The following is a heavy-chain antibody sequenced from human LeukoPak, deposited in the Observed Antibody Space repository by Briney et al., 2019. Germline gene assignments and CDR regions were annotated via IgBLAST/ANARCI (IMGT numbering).Heavy chain of an antibody. J-gene: IGHJ2*01. Sequence: GGALRLSCAASGFTYTTYAMSWVRQAAGRGREGVAGINQDGRERYYVDAVKGRFTISRDNARNSLYLQMNSLRAEDTAVYYCASLPGGKTAALEFDLRGRGTLVTVSS. D-gene: IGHD6-13*01. CDR1: GFTYTTYA. CDR3: ASLPGGKTAALEFDL. V-gene: IGHV3-7*01. CDR2: INQDGRER.